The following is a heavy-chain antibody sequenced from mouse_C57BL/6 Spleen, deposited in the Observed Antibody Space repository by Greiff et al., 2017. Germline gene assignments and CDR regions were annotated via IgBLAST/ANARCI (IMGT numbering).Heavy chain of an antibody. Sequence: QVHVKQPGAELVMPGASVKLSCKASGYTFTSYWMHWVKQRPGQGLEWIGEIDPSDSYTNYNQKFKGKSTLTVDKSSSTAYMQLSSLTSEDSAVYYCARSGGNFHFDYWGQGTTLTVSS. V-gene: IGHV1-69*01. J-gene: IGHJ2*01. D-gene: IGHD2-1*01. CDR3: ARSGGNFHFDY. CDR2: IDPSDSYT. CDR1: GYTFTSYW.